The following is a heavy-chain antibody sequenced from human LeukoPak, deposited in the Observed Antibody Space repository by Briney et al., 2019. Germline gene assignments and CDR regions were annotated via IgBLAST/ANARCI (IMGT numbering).Heavy chain of an antibody. CDR1: GGSISSGGYY. D-gene: IGHD3-22*01. V-gene: IGHV4-31*03. J-gene: IGHJ2*01. Sequence: SQTLSLTCTVSGGSISSGGYYWSWIRQHPGKGLEWIGYIYYSGSTYYNPSLKSRVTISVDTSKNQFPLKLSSVTAADTAVYYCARVRGITMIVVVISTIPVGYFDLWGRGTLVTVSS. CDR3: ARVRGITMIVVVISTIPVGYFDL. CDR2: IYYSGST.